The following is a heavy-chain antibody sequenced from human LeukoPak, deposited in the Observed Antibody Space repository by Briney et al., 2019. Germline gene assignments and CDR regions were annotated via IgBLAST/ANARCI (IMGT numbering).Heavy chain of an antibody. D-gene: IGHD3-22*01. CDR3: ARGDSGSYYDSSGSMSYYFDY. CDR2: IYYSGST. Sequence: KPSETLSLTCTVSGGSISSYYWSWIRQPPGKGLEWIGYIYYSGSTNYNPSLKSRVTISVDTSKNQFSLKLSSVTAADTAVYYCARGDSGSYYDSSGSMSYYFDYWGQGTLVTVSS. V-gene: IGHV4-59*01. J-gene: IGHJ4*02. CDR1: GGSISSYY.